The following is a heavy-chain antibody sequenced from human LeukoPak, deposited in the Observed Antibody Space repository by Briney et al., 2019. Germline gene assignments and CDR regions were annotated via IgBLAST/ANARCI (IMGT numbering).Heavy chain of an antibody. Sequence: SVKVSCKASGLTFSSDSISWVRQAPGQGLEWVGGFIPIFGTAKYAQKFQGRVTITTDESTSTGYMELTSLTSEDTAIYYGAGGSSDMVTEVWGQGTLVTVSS. D-gene: IGHD2-21*02. CDR2: FIPIFGTA. CDR3: AGGSSDMVTEV. J-gene: IGHJ4*02. CDR1: GLTFSSDS. V-gene: IGHV1-69*05.